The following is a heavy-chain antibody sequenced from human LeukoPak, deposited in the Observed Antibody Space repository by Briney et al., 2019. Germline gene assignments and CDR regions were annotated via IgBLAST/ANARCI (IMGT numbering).Heavy chain of an antibody. J-gene: IGHJ5*02. CDR3: ARARSYLNWFDP. CDR1: GGSISSSSYY. V-gene: IGHV4-39*07. Sequence: PSETLSLTCTVSGGSISSSSYYWGWIRQPPGKGLEWIGSIYYSGSTYYNPSHKSRVTISVDTSKNQFSLKLSSVTAADTAVCYCARARSYLNWFDPWGQGTLVTVSS. D-gene: IGHD1-26*01. CDR2: IYYSGST.